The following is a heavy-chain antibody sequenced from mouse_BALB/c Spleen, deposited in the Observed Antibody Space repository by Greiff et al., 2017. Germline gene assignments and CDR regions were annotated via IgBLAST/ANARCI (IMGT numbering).Heavy chain of an antibody. J-gene: IGHJ2*01. V-gene: IGHV5-17*02. CDR1: GFTFSSFG. CDR2: ISSGSSTI. CDR3: ARSHYYGSSPFDY. D-gene: IGHD1-1*01. Sequence: DVMLVESGGGLVQPGGSRKLSCAASGFTFSSFGMHWVRQAPEKGLEWVAYISSGSSTIYYADTVKGRFTISRDNPKNTLFLQMTSLRSEDTAMYYCARSHYYGSSPFDYWGQGTTLTVSS.